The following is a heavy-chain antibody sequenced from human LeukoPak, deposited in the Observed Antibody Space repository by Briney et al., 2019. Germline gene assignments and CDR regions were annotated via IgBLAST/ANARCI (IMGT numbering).Heavy chain of an antibody. J-gene: IGHJ5*02. Sequence: GGSLRLSCAASGFSFSTYAINWVRQTPRRRLEWVSVVTGSGGETFYANAVKGRFTISRDNSKSTLYLQMNSLRADDSAVYYCAKGPNENSNYLFDRWGQGILVTVSS. CDR1: GFSFSTYA. D-gene: IGHD4-11*01. V-gene: IGHV3-23*01. CDR3: AKGPNENSNYLFDR. CDR2: VTGSGGET.